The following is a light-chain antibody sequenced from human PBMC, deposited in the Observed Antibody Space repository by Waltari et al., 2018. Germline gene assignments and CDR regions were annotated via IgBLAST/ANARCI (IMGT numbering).Light chain of an antibody. V-gene: IGLV3-27*01. CDR1: VLAEEY. CDR2: KDP. CDR3: HAAADNNWF. Sequence: YDLTQPSSVSVSPGQTATITCSGDVLAEEYGRWFQQKPDQAPTLILYKDPELPSGIPERFSGSTSGSTVTLTIRGALPEDEADYHCHAAADNNWFFGGGTKLTVL. J-gene: IGLJ2*01.